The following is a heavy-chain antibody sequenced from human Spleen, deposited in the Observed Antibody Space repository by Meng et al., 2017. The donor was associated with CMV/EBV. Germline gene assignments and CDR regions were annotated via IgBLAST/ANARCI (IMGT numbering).Heavy chain of an antibody. V-gene: IGHV3-23*01. CDR3: AKDSSLVVPSATDWFDP. D-gene: IGHD2-2*01. J-gene: IGHJ5*02. CDR1: FTFSNYA. CDR2: ISSSTGST. Sequence: FTFSNYAMSCVRQAPGKGLEWVSSISSSTGSTYNADSVKGRFTISRDNSKNTLYLQMNSLRAEDTAIYYCAKDSSLVVPSATDWFDPWGQGTLVTVSS.